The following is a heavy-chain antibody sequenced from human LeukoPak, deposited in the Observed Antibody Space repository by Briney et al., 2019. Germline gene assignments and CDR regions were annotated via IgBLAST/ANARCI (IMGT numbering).Heavy chain of an antibody. CDR2: ISAYNGNT. CDR3: ARDRGPELWFGELSGQTHIDY. V-gene: IGHV1-18*01. CDR1: GYTFTSYG. Sequence: GASVKVSCKASGYTFTSYGISWVRQAPGQGLEWMGWISAYNGNTNYAQKLQGRVTMTTDTPTSTAYMELRSLRSDDTAVYYCARDRGPELWFGELSGQTHIDYWGQGTLVTVSS. D-gene: IGHD3-10*01. J-gene: IGHJ4*02.